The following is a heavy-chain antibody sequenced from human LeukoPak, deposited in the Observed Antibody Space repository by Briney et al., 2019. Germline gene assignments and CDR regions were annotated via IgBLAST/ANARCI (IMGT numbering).Heavy chain of an antibody. CDR2: ISSSSSTI. Sequence: GGSLRLSCAASGFTFSSYSMNWVRQAPGKGLEWVSYISSSSSTIYYADSVKGRFTISRDNAKNSLYLQMNSLRAEDTAVYYCARALGRYCSGGSCYSSYYGMDVWGQGTTVTVSS. CDR1: GFTFSSYS. J-gene: IGHJ6*02. CDR3: ARALGRYCSGGSCYSSYYGMDV. V-gene: IGHV3-48*01. D-gene: IGHD2-15*01.